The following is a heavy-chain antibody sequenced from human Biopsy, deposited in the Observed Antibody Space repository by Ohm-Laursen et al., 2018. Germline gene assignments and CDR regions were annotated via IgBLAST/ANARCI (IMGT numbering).Heavy chain of an antibody. CDR1: GDSISIYY. Sequence: TLSLTCYVSGDSISIYYWSWIRQPPGKGLEWIGNFYYSGGTNYNPSLKSRITMSLDRSKSQVSLRMNSVTAADTAVYYCARARIKTSGVLIPETYYFDSWGQGTLVTVSS. CDR3: ARARIKTSGVLIPETYYFDS. CDR2: FYYSGGT. V-gene: IGHV4-59*01. J-gene: IGHJ4*02. D-gene: IGHD3-3*01.